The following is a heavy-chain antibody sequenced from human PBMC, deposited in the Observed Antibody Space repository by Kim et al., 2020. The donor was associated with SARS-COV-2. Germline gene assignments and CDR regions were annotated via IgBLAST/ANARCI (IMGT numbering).Heavy chain of an antibody. D-gene: IGHD3-22*01. CDR1: GFTFSSYA. V-gene: IGHV3-30*04. Sequence: GGSLRLSCAASGFTFSSYAMHWVRQAPGKGLEWVAVISYDGSNKYYADSVKGRFTISRDNSKNTLYVQMNSLRAEDTAVYYCAREKRVTMIVVAISGRMDVWGQGTTVTVSS. J-gene: IGHJ6*02. CDR3: AREKRVTMIVVAISGRMDV. CDR2: ISYDGSNK.